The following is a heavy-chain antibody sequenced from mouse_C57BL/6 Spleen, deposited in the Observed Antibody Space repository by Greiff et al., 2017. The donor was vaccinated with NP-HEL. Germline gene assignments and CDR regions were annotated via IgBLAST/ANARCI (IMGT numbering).Heavy chain of an antibody. CDR1: GYTFTSYW. D-gene: IGHD2-1*01. CDR3: ARYGNYLDYYAMDY. J-gene: IGHJ4*01. CDR2: IYPGSGST. V-gene: IGHV1-55*01. Sequence: QVQLQQPGAELVKPGASVKMSCKASGYTFTSYWITWVKQRPGQGLEWIGDIYPGSGSTNYNEKFKSKATLTVDPSSSTAYMQLSSLTSEDSAVYYCARYGNYLDYYAMDYWGQGTSVTVSS.